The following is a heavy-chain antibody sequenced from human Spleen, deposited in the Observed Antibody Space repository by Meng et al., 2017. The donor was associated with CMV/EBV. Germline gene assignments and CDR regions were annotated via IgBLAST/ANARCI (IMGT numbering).Heavy chain of an antibody. CDR3: ARGQPFWSGYNV. J-gene: IGHJ6*02. V-gene: IGHV4-59*12. Sequence: SETLSLTCTVSGGSIGSNYWSWIRQPPGKGLEWIGYIYYTGSTNYNPSLKSRVTISVARSRNQFSLKMSSVTAADTAVYYCARGQPFWSGYNVWGQGTTVTVSS. CDR2: IYYTGST. D-gene: IGHD3-3*01. CDR1: GGSIGSNY.